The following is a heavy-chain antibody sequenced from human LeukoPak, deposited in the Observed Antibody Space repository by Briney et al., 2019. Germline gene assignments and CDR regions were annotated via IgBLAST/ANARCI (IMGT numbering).Heavy chain of an antibody. CDR1: GFTFSNYS. CDR2: ISRSSSYI. Sequence: SGGSLRLSCAASGFTFSNYSMNWVRQAPGKGLEWVSSISRSSSYIYYADSVKGRFTISRDNSKNTLYLQMNSLRAEDTAVYYCANEHLMITGGMNFDYWGQGTLVTVSS. D-gene: IGHD3-16*01. J-gene: IGHJ4*02. V-gene: IGHV3-21*01. CDR3: ANEHLMITGGMNFDY.